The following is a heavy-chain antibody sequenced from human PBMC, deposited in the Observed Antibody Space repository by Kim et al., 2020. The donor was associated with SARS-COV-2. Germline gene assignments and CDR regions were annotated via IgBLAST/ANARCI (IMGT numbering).Heavy chain of an antibody. Sequence: GGSLRLSCAASGFNFDSFGIHWVRQAPGKGLEWVAVISKDGGDAYFADSVKGRFTISRDNSKTAVYLEMNSLGPEDTAVYFCAKGVGSGYFDWFPYSYFDHWGQRPQVTVSS. CDR3: AKGVGSGYFDWFPYSYFDH. V-gene: IGHV3-33*05. D-gene: IGHD3-9*01. CDR1: GFNFDSFG. CDR2: ISKDGGDA. J-gene: IGHJ4*02.